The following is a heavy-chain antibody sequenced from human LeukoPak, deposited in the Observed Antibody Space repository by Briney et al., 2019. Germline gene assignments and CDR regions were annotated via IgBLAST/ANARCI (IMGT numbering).Heavy chain of an antibody. CDR2: IYHSGST. D-gene: IGHD3-3*01. CDR3: ARDTTIFGVVIPLAY. Sequence: SQTLTLTCTVSGGSISSGGYYWSWIRQPPGKGLEWIGYIYHSGSTYYNPSLKSRVTISVDRSKNQFSLKLSSVTAADTAVYYCARDTTIFGVVIPLAYWGQGTLVTVSS. V-gene: IGHV4-30-2*01. J-gene: IGHJ4*02. CDR1: GGSISSGGYY.